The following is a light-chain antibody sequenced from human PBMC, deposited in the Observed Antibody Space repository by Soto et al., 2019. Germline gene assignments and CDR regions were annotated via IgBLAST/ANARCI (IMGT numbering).Light chain of an antibody. Sequence: DIQMTQSPSTLSASVGDRVTITCRASQTISSDLNWYQQKPGEAPKLLVYGASNLQSGVPSTFSGSGSGTDFTLTISSLQPEDFATYYCQQSNNYPLTFGGGTKVEIK. J-gene: IGKJ4*01. CDR1: QTISSD. V-gene: IGKV1-39*01. CDR2: GAS. CDR3: QQSNNYPLT.